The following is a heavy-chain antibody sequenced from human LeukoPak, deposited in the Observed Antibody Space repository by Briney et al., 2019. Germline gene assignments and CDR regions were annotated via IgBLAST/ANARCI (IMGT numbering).Heavy chain of an antibody. CDR3: ARGGYSYGYALDV. Sequence: PSETLSLTCTVSGGSISSYSMNWVRQAPGKGLEWVSSISSSSSYIYYADSVKGRFTISRDNAKNSLYLQMNSLRAEDTAVYYCARGGYSYGYALDVWGKGTTVTVSS. CDR1: GGSISSYS. V-gene: IGHV3-21*01. CDR2: ISSSSSYI. D-gene: IGHD5-18*01. J-gene: IGHJ6*04.